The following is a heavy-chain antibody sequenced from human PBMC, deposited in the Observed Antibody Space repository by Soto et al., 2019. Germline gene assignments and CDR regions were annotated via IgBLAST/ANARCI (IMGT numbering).Heavy chain of an antibody. D-gene: IGHD3-22*01. J-gene: IGHJ4*02. CDR1: GGSISSSNYY. Sequence: SETLSLTCTVSGGSISSSNYYWGWIRQPPGKGLEWIGSIYYSGNTYYNPSLKSRVTISVDTSKNQFSLKLSSVTAADTAVYYCARGSYDSSGYYTTPFDYWGQGTLVTVSS. V-gene: IGHV4-39*07. CDR2: IYYSGNT. CDR3: ARGSYDSSGYYTTPFDY.